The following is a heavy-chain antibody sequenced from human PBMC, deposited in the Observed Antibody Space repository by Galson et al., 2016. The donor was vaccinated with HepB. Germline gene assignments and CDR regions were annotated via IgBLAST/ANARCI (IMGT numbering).Heavy chain of an antibody. J-gene: IGHJ4*02. D-gene: IGHD3-16*01. V-gene: IGHV3-30*03. CDR3: ARGPQADVWGDDRFGTDY. Sequence: SLRLSCAASGFTFSAYAMHWVRQAPGKGPEWVAAISYDRSNKYYADSVKGRFTISRDNAKNTLFLQVNRLRTEDTAVYYLARGPQADVWGDDRFGTDYGGQGTLVAVSS. CDR2: ISYDRSNK. CDR1: GFTFSAYA.